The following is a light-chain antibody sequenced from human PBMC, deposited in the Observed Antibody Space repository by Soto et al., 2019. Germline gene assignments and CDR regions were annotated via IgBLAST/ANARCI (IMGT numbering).Light chain of an antibody. CDR3: AVWIGSLNTVV. J-gene: IGLJ2*01. CDR1: SSNIGDSP. V-gene: IGLV1-44*01. Sequence: QSVVTQTPSASGTPGQRVTISCSGSSSNIGDSPVDWYQQVPGAAPKLLIYSTNQRPSGVPDRFSGSKSDTSASLAISGLQSEDEAEYFCAVWIGSLNTVVFGGGTKVTVL. CDR2: STN.